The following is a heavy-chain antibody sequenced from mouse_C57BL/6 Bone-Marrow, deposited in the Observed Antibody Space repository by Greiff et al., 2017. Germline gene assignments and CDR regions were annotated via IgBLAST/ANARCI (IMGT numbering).Heavy chain of an antibody. CDR3: ARDGYDGAWFAY. Sequence: QVQLQQPGAELVMPGASVKLSCKASGYTFTSYWMHWVKQRPGQGLAWIGEIDPSDSYTNYNQKFKGKSTLTVDKSSSTAYMQLSSLTSEDSAVYYCARDGYDGAWFAYWGQGTLVTVSA. V-gene: IGHV1-69*01. J-gene: IGHJ3*01. D-gene: IGHD2-2*01. CDR2: IDPSDSYT. CDR1: GYTFTSYW.